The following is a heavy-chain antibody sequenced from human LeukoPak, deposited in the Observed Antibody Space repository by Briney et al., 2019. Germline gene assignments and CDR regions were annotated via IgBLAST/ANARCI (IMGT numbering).Heavy chain of an antibody. J-gene: IGHJ4*02. CDR2: ISSSSSYI. D-gene: IGHD6-13*01. Sequence: PGGSLRLSCAASGFTFGSYSMNWVRQAPGKGLEWVSSISSSSSYIYYADSVKGRFTISRDNAKNSLYLQMNSLRAEDTAVYYCARDRGYSSSWYGFWGQGTLVTVSS. V-gene: IGHV3-21*01. CDR1: GFTFGSYS. CDR3: ARDRGYSSSWYGF.